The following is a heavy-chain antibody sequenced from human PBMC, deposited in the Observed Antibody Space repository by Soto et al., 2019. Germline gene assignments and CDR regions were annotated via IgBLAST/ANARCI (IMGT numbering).Heavy chain of an antibody. CDR2: IDPSDSYT. J-gene: IGHJ5*02. CDR3: ARRHSSSSAFDP. CDR1: GYSFTSYW. Sequence: PGESLKISCKGSGYSFTSYWISWVRQMPGKGLEWMGRIDPSDSYTNYSPSFQGHVTISADKSISTAYLQWSSLKASDTAMYYCARRHSSSSAFDPWGQGTLVIVSS. V-gene: IGHV5-10-1*01. D-gene: IGHD6-13*01.